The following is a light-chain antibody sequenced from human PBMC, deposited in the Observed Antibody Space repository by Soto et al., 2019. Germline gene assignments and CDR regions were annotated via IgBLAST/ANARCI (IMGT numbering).Light chain of an antibody. CDR3: SSYTRDRTII. Sequence: QSALTQPASVSGSPGQSITFSCTGTSSDVGGYNYVCWYQHHPGKAPKLIIYDVTNRPSGVSNRFSGSKSGNTASLTISGLQAGDEADYYCSSYTRDRTIIFGGGTKLTVL. CDR2: DVT. V-gene: IGLV2-14*03. CDR1: SSDVGGYNY. J-gene: IGLJ2*01.